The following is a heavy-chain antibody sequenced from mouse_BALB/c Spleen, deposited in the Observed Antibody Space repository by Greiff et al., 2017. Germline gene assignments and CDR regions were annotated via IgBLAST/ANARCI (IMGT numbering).Heavy chain of an antibody. CDR2: IDTSDSYT. V-gene: IGHV1-69*01. CDR3: ARRVYDYDKAWFAY. D-gene: IGHD2-4*01. J-gene: IGHJ3*01. CDR1: GYTFTDYW. Sequence: VQLHQPGAELVMPGASVKMSCKASGYTFTDYWMHWVKQRPGQGLEWIGAIDTSDSYTSYNQKFKGKATLTVDESSSTAYMQLSSLTSEDSAVYYCARRVYDYDKAWFAYWGQGTLVTVSA.